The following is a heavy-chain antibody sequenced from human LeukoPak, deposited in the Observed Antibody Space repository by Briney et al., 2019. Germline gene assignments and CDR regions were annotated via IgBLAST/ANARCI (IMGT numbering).Heavy chain of an antibody. D-gene: IGHD4-23*01. Sequence: ASVKVSCKASGGTFSSYAISWVRQAPGQGLECMGRIIPIFGIANYAQKFQGRVTITADKSTSTAYMEMSSLRSEDTAVYYCASFSATVVTGSYWGQGTLVTVSS. CDR1: GGTFSSYA. J-gene: IGHJ4*02. CDR2: IIPIFGIA. CDR3: ASFSATVVTGSY. V-gene: IGHV1-69*04.